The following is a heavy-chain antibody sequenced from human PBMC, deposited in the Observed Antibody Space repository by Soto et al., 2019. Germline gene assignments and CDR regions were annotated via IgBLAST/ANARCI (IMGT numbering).Heavy chain of an antibody. CDR2: TYHSGST. CDR3: AASLSTQYDDSSGYYPDFDI. V-gene: IGHV4-30-2*01. Sequence: HLQLQESGSGLVKPSQTLSLTCDVSGDSISSSGSSWNWIRQPPGKALEWIGFTYHSGSTYYNPSLESRVTISVDRSKTQFSLKLKSVTAADRAVYDCAASLSTQYDDSSGYYPDFDIWGQGIMVTVSS. CDR1: GDSISSSGSS. J-gene: IGHJ3*02. D-gene: IGHD3-22*01.